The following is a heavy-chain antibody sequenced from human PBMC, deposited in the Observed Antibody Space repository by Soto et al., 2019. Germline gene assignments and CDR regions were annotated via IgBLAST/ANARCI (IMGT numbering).Heavy chain of an antibody. J-gene: IGHJ6*02. D-gene: IGHD5-18*01. V-gene: IGHV1-69*01. CDR1: GGTFSSYA. CDR2: IIPIFGTA. Sequence: QVQLVQSGAEVKKPGSSVKVSCKASGGTFSSYAISWVRQAPGQGLEWMGGIIPIFGTANYAQKFQGRVTITADESTSTAYMELSSLRSEDTAVYYCAIRYSYAQSYYYYGMDVWGQGTTVTVSS. CDR3: AIRYSYAQSYYYYGMDV.